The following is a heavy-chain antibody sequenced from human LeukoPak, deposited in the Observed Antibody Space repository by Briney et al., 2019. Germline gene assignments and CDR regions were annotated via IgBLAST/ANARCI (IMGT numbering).Heavy chain of an antibody. D-gene: IGHD2-15*01. CDR3: AKDFLTDHCSGGSCVTVDYYYGMDV. V-gene: IGHV3-23*01. CDR2: ISGSGGST. Sequence: GGSLRLSCAASGFTFSSYAMSWVRQAPGKGLEWVSAISGSGGSTYYADSVKGRFTISRDNSKNTLYLQMNSLRAEDTAVYYCAKDFLTDHCSGGSCVTVDYYYGMDVWGQGTTVTVSS. J-gene: IGHJ6*02. CDR1: GFTFSSYA.